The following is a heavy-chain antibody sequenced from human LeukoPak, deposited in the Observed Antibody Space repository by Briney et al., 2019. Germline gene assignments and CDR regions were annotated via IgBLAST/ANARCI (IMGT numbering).Heavy chain of an antibody. Sequence: PGGSLSLSCAASGFPFSSYWMSWVRQAPGKGLEWVANIKQDGSEKYYVDSVKGRFTISRDNAKNSLYLQMNSLRAEDTAVYYCARDRHSSGWYGGLDYWGQGTLVTVSS. CDR3: ARDRHSSGWYGGLDY. CDR2: IKQDGSEK. CDR1: GFPFSSYW. J-gene: IGHJ4*02. V-gene: IGHV3-7*04. D-gene: IGHD6-19*01.